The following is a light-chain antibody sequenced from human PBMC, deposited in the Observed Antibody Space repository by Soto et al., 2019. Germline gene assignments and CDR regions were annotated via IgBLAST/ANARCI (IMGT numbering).Light chain of an antibody. J-gene: IGKJ2*01. CDR1: XSLLHSNGYNY. CDR3: MHTTQSVYT. V-gene: IGKV2-28*01. Sequence: DIVMTQSPLSLPVTPGEPASISCRSSXSLLHSNGYNYLDWYLQKPGQSPQLLIYLGSNRASGVPDRFSGSGSGTDFTLKISRVEAEDVGVYYCMHTTQSVYTFGQGTKV. CDR2: LGS.